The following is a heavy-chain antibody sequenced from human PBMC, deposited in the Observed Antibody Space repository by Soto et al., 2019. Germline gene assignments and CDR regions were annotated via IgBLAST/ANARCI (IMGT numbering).Heavy chain of an antibody. CDR1: GYTFSSYG. V-gene: IGHV1-18*01. CDR3: SRDRGYNWNYGWFDP. Sequence: QVQLVQSGAEVKKPGASVKVSCKASGYTFSSYGISWVRQAPGQGLEWMGRISAYNGNTNYAQKLQGRVTMTTDTSTSTAYMELRSLRSDDTAVYYCSRDRGYNWNYGWFDPWGQGTLVTVSS. D-gene: IGHD1-7*01. J-gene: IGHJ5*02. CDR2: ISAYNGNT.